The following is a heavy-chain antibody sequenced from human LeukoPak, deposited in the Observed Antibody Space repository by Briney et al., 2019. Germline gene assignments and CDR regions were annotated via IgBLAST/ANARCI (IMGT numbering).Heavy chain of an antibody. CDR2: IYYSGSP. V-gene: IGHV4-59*08. D-gene: IGHD2-21*02. Sequence: PSQTLSLTCTVSGGSISIYYWSWVRQPPGRGLGWMGYIYYSGSPNYNPSPKSQGTISVDNSQDQCSLKLRAVMAGDTAGYYLAGAYCVGDCTVLHIYFDNWGQGTLVTVSS. J-gene: IGHJ4*02. CDR3: AGAYCVGDCTVLHIYFDN. CDR1: GGSISIYY.